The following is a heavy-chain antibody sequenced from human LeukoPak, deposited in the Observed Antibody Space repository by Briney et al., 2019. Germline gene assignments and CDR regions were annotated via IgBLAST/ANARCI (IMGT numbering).Heavy chain of an antibody. CDR2: IGSSTSTI. CDR3: AREIYDDIFSDY. V-gene: IGHV3-48*01. Sequence: PGGSLRLSCAASGFTFSSYTMNWVRQAPGKGLEWVSYIGSSTSTIYYADSVKGRFTISRDNAKNSLYLQMNSLRAEDTAVYYCAREIYDDIFSDYWGQGTLVTVSS. CDR1: GFTFSSYT. D-gene: IGHD3-3*01. J-gene: IGHJ4*02.